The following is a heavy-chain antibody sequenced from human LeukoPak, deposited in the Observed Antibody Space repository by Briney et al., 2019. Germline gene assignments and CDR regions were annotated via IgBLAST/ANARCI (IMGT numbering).Heavy chain of an antibody. J-gene: IGHJ4*02. CDR1: GYSFTSYW. Sequence: HGASLQISCKGSGYSFTSYWIGWVRPLPGKGLEWMGIIYPGDSDTRYSPSFQGQVTISADKSISTAYLQWSSLKASDTAMYYCARRKNWNYGIIDYWGQGTLVTVSS. CDR2: IYPGDSDT. V-gene: IGHV5-51*01. CDR3: ARRKNWNYGIIDY. D-gene: IGHD1-7*01.